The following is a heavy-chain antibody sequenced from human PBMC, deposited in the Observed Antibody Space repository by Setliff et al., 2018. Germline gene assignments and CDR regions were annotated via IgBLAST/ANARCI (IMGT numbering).Heavy chain of an antibody. CDR3: ARGSGRGYSYGLFDY. CDR1: GGSVSTYY. CDR2: IFYSGYT. D-gene: IGHD5-18*01. V-gene: IGHV4-59*02. J-gene: IGHJ4*02. Sequence: SETLSLTCTVSGGSVSTYYWSWIRQPPGKGLEWIGFIFYSGYTHYNPSPKSRVTMSVDVSRDQFSLELSSVTAADTAVYFCARGSGRGYSYGLFDYWGQGSLVTVSS.